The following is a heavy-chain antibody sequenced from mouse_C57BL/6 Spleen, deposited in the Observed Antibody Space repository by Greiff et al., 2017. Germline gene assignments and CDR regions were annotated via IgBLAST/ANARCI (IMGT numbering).Heavy chain of an antibody. J-gene: IGHJ2*01. CDR1: GYTFTGYW. V-gene: IGHV1-9*01. D-gene: IGHD1-1*01. Sequence: VQLHQSGAELMKPGASVKLSCKATGYTFTGYWIEWVKQRPGHGLEWIGEILPGSGSTNYNEKFKGKATFTADTSSNTAYMQLSSLTTEDSAIYYCARGPYYYGSRGGYFDYWGQGTTLTVSS. CDR2: ILPGSGST. CDR3: ARGPYYYGSRGGYFDY.